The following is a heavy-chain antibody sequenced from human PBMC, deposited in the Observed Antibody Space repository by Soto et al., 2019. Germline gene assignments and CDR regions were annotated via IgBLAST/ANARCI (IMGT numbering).Heavy chain of an antibody. CDR2: ISGSGGTT. D-gene: IGHD1-1*01. CDR3: AKDTYLIPSPGTFDC. CDR1: GCTFSGDA. Sequence: GGSRRLSWVAAGCTFSGDAMSWVRQAPGKGLEWVSSISGSGGTTYDADSVKGRFTVSRDNSRNTLYLHLNSLRADDTALYFCAKDTYLIPSPGTFDCWRQGALVTVSS. V-gene: IGHV3-23*01. J-gene: IGHJ4*02.